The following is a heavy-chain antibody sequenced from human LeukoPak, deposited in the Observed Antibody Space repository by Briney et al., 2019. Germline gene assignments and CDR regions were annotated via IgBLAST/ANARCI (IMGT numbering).Heavy chain of an antibody. Sequence: SETLSLTCAVSGGSISSGGYSWSWIRQPPGKGLEWIGEINHSGSTNYNPSLKSRVTISVDTSKNQFSLKLSSVTAADTAVYYCARHNPGGYDFEQPFDWGQGTLVTVSS. CDR2: INHSGST. D-gene: IGHD5-12*01. J-gene: IGHJ4*02. CDR1: GGSISSGGYS. CDR3: ARHNPGGYDFEQPFD. V-gene: IGHV4-39*01.